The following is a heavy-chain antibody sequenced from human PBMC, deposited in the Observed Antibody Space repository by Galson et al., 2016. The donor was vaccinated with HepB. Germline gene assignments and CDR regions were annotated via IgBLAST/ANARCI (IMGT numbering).Heavy chain of an antibody. CDR1: GSTLRNYA. Sequence: SLRLSCAASGSTLRNYAMNWVRQAPGKGLEWLAVISFDGANKFYADSVRGRFTISRDNSGNTLPLHMNSLKPDDTALYYCARVPTASTYDNRDSPGLSLAVYWGQGTLVSVSS. CDR3: ARVPTASTYDNRDSPGLSLAVY. D-gene: IGHD3-16*02. CDR2: ISFDGANK. V-gene: IGHV3-30-3*01. J-gene: IGHJ4*02.